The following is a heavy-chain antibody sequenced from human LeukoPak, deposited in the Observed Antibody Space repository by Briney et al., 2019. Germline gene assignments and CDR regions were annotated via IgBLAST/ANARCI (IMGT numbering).Heavy chain of an antibody. J-gene: IGHJ4*02. CDR2: ISAYNGNT. CDR1: GYTFTSYG. CDR3: ARDDALVATGSFDY. V-gene: IGHV1-18*01. Sequence: ASVKVSCKASGYTFTSYGINWVRQAPGRGLGWMGWISAYNGNTNYAQKLQGRVAMTTDTSTSTAYMELRSLRSDDTAMYYCARDDALVATGSFDYWGQGTLVTVSS. D-gene: IGHD5-12*01.